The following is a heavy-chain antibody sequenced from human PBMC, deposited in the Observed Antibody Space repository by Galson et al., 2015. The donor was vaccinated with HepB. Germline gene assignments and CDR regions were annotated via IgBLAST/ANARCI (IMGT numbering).Heavy chain of an antibody. D-gene: IGHD5-12*01. V-gene: IGHV3-33*01. CDR3: ARYSAGYGLDS. CDR1: GFTFSKHG. J-gene: IGHJ5*01. CDR2: IWYDGSKE. Sequence: SLRLSCAASGFTFSKHGMHWVRQAPGKGLEWVAVIWYDGSKEYYTDPVKGRFTISRDNSKNILHLQMNSLRSEDTAVYYCARYSAGYGLDSWGEGTLSPCPQ.